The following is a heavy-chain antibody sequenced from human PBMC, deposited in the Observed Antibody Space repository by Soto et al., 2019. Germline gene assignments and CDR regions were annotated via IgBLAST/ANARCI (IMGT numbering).Heavy chain of an antibody. J-gene: IGHJ4*02. CDR2: LNWDGSNT. CDR3: AKVSTKHSWNDGLDS. V-gene: IGHV3-43*01. Sequence: GGSLRLSCAASGFNFDDYSMHWVRQAPGKGLEWVSLLNWDGSNTYYAESVKGRFTISRDNSRNSVYLELNSLRTEDTALYLCAKVSTKHSWNDGLDSWGKGTLVTVSS. CDR1: GFNFDDYS. D-gene: IGHD1-20*01.